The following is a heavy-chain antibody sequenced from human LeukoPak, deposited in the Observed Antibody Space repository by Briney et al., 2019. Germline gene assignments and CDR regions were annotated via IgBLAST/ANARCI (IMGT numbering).Heavy chain of an antibody. J-gene: IGHJ4*02. CDR2: ISTYSGNT. V-gene: IGHV1-18*01. CDR3: ARDPTPHNYYESSGPFDY. D-gene: IGHD3-22*01. CDR1: GYTFTSYG. Sequence: ASVKVSCKASGYTFTSYGVSWVRQAPGQGLEWMGWISTYSGNTNYAQNLQGRVTMTTDTSTSTAYMELRSLRPDDTAVYYCARDPTPHNYYESSGPFDYWGQGTLVTVSS.